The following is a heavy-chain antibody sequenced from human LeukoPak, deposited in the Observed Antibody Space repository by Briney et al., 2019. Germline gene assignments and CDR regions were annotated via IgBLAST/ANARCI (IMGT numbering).Heavy chain of an antibody. CDR1: GGSFSGYY. Sequence: LETLSLTCAVYGGSFSGYYWSWIRRPPGKGLEWIGEINHSGSTNYNPSLKRRVTISVDTSKNQFSLKLSSVTAADTAVYYCARGHVSSAAGTGWFDPWGQGTLVTVSS. D-gene: IGHD6-13*01. V-gene: IGHV4-34*01. CDR3: ARGHVSSAAGTGWFDP. J-gene: IGHJ5*02. CDR2: INHSGST.